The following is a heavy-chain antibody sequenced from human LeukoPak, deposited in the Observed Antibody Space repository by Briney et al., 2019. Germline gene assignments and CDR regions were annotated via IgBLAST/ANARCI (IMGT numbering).Heavy chain of an antibody. CDR1: GYTFTSNY. CDR2: IYPRDGST. CDR3: ARDQEGFDY. V-gene: IGHV1-46*01. J-gene: IGHJ4*02. Sequence: ASVRVSCKASGYTFTSNYIHWVRQAPGQGLEWMGMIYPRDGSTSYAQKFQGRVTVTRDTSTSTVHMELSGLRSEDTAVYYCARDQEGFDYWGQGTLVTVSS.